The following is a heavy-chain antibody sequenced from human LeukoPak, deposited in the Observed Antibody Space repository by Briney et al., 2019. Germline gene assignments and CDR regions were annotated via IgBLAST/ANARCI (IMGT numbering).Heavy chain of an antibody. CDR2: IWYDGGRI. V-gene: IGHV3-33*01. Sequence: GGSLRLSCAASGFIFSNYGMHWVRQAPGKGLDWVAVIWYDGGRIYYADSVKGRFTISRDNSKNTLYLQMNSLRAEDTAVYYCARAYSSSSEANFDYWGQGTLVTVSS. J-gene: IGHJ4*02. CDR1: GFIFSNYG. CDR3: ARAYSSSSEANFDY. D-gene: IGHD6-6*01.